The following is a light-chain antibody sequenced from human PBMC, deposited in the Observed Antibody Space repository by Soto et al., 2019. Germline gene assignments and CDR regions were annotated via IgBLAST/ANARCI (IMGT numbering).Light chain of an antibody. V-gene: IGKV1-5*01. Sequence: DIQMTQSPSTLSASVGDRVTITCRASQSISSWLAWYQQKPGKAPKLLIYDASSLESGVPSWFSGSGSGTEFTLTISSLQPDDFVTYYCQQYNSYSGTFGQGTKVEIK. CDR3: QQYNSYSGT. J-gene: IGKJ1*01. CDR1: QSISSW. CDR2: DAS.